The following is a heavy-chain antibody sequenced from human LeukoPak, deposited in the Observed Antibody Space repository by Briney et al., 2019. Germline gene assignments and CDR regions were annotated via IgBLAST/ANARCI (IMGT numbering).Heavy chain of an antibody. J-gene: IGHJ3*02. Sequence: SETLSLTCTVSGDSISSYYWSWIRQPAGKGLEWIGRIYTSGSTNYNPSLKSRVTMSVDTSKNQFSLKLSSVTAADTAVYYCARDRWEQAIHAFDIWGQGTMVTVSS. D-gene: IGHD1-26*01. CDR3: ARDRWEQAIHAFDI. CDR2: IYTSGST. V-gene: IGHV4-4*07. CDR1: GDSISSYY.